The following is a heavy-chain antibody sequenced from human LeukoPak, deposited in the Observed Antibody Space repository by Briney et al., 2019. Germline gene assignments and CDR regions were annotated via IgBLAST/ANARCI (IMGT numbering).Heavy chain of an antibody. CDR2: IIPILGIA. J-gene: IGHJ4*02. V-gene: IGHV1-69*04. CDR1: GCTFSSYA. Sequence: GSSVKVSCKASGCTFSSYAISWVRQAPGQGLEWMGRIIPILGIANYAQKFQGRVTITADKSTSTAYMELSSLRSEDTAMYCCARESYSGNPYFDYWGQGTLVTVSS. D-gene: IGHD4-23*01. CDR3: ARESYSGNPYFDY.